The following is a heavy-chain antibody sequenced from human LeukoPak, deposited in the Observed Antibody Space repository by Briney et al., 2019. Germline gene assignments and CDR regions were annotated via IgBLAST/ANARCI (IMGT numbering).Heavy chain of an antibody. CDR1: GGTFSTYA. D-gene: IGHD5-24*01. Sequence: SVKVSCKASGGTFSTYAINCVRQAPGQGLEWMGGIIPMFGTANYAQKFQGRVTITTDESTSTAYMELSSLRSEDTAVYYCARDGYNSGYFDYWGQRTLVTVSS. CDR2: IIPMFGTA. CDR3: ARDGYNSGYFDY. J-gene: IGHJ4*02. V-gene: IGHV1-69*05.